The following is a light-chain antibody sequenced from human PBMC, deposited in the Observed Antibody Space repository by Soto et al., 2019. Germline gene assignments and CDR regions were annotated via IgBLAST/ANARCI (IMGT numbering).Light chain of an antibody. V-gene: IGKV1-39*01. J-gene: IGKJ2*01. CDR3: QQSYSTPYT. CDR1: QSISSY. Sequence: DIQMTQSPSSLSASVGDRVTITCRASQSISSYLNWYQQKPGKAPKLLIYAASSLQSGVPSRFSGSGSGTDFTLPISSLQPEDFATYYCQQSYSTPYTFCQGTKLEIK. CDR2: AAS.